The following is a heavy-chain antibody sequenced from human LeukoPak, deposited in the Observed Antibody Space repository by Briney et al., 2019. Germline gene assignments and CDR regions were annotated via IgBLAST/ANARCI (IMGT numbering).Heavy chain of an antibody. J-gene: IGHJ4*02. Sequence: SVKVSCKASGGTFSSYAISWVRQAPGQGLEWMGRIIPILGIANYAQKFQGRVAITADKSTSTAYMELSSLRSEDTAVYYCARSRIAAAGAFDYWGQGTLVTVSS. D-gene: IGHD6-13*01. CDR2: IIPILGIA. V-gene: IGHV1-69*04. CDR3: ARSRIAAAGAFDY. CDR1: GGTFSSYA.